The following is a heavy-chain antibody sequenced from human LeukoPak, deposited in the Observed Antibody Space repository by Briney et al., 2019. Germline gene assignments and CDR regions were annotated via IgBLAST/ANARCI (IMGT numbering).Heavy chain of an antibody. CDR3: AKMVVWFGDLFDY. D-gene: IGHD3-10*01. CDR2: IRFDGSNK. CDR1: GFTFSSYG. V-gene: IGHV3-30*02. Sequence: PGGSLRLSCAAPGFTFSSYGTHWVRQAPGKGLEWVEFIRFDGSNKYYADSVKDRFTISRDNYKTTLYMQMNSLRAEVTAVYYCAKMVVWFGDLFDYWGQGTLVTVSS. J-gene: IGHJ4*02.